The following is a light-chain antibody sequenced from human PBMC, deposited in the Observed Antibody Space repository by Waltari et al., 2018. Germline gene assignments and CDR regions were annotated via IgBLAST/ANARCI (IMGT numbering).Light chain of an antibody. V-gene: IGKV3-20*01. CDR1: QSVSSNY. CDR3: QEYDDSPPWT. CDR2: GAS. J-gene: IGKJ1*01. Sequence: EIVLTQSPGTLSLSPGERATLSCRASQSVSSNYLAWFQQKPGQAPRLLIYGASRRATGIPDRFSGSGSGTDFTLTISRLEPEDFAVYYCQEYDDSPPWTFGQGTKVEIK.